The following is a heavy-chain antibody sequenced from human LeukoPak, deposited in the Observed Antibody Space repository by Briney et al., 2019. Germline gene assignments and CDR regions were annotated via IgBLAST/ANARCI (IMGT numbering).Heavy chain of an antibody. CDR1: GGSISSYY. CDR3: ARHSSGWYFDD. D-gene: IGHD6-19*01. V-gene: IGHV4-59*08. CDR2: IYSGGNT. J-gene: IGHJ4*02. Sequence: SETLSLTCTASGGSISSYYWSWIRQPPGKGLEWIGYIYSGGNTNYNPSLTSRVTISIDTSKSQLSLNLTSVTAADTAFYYCARHSSGWYFDDCGQGNLVPVSS.